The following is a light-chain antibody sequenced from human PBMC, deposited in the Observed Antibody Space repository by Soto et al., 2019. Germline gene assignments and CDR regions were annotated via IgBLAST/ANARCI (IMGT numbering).Light chain of an antibody. V-gene: IGLV2-14*01. Sequence: QSALTQPASVSGSPGQSITISCTGNSSDVGGYNFVSWYQQYPGKAPKLIIHEVDNRPSGLSHRFSGSKSGNRASLTISGLQAEDEADYYCCSLTSSPSWVFGGGTKLTVL. CDR1: SSDVGGYNF. J-gene: IGLJ3*02. CDR2: EVD. CDR3: CSLTSSPSWV.